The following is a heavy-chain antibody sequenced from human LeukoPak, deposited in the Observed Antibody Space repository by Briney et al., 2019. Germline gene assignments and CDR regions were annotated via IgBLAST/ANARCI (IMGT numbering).Heavy chain of an antibody. J-gene: IGHJ6*03. Sequence: ASVKVSCKASGYTFTSYYMHWVRQAPGQGLEWMGIINPSGGSTSYAQKFQGRVTMTRDTSPSTVYMELSSLRSEDTAVYYCAREGHGPQNYYYYYYMDVWGKGTTVTVSS. D-gene: IGHD2-8*01. CDR2: INPSGGST. CDR3: AREGHGPQNYYYYYYMDV. CDR1: GYTFTSYY. V-gene: IGHV1-46*03.